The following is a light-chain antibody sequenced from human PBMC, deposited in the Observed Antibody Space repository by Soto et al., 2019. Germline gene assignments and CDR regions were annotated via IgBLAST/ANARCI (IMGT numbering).Light chain of an antibody. CDR1: SSDVGGYNY. Sequence: QSALTQPASVSGSPGQSITISCTGTSSDVGGYNYVAWYQQRPGKAPKLMIYDVSNRPSGVSDRFSGSKSGNTASLTISGLGAEDEAESNYISYTNSSTRAVFGGGTKLTVL. V-gene: IGLV2-14*01. CDR2: DVS. J-gene: IGLJ2*01. CDR3: ISYTNSSTRAV.